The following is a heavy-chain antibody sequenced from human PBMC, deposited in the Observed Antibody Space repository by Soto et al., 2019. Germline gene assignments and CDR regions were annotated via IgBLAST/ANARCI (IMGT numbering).Heavy chain of an antibody. Sequence: QVQLVQSGAEVQKPGSSVKVSCKASGGTFTTYKINWVRQAPGQGLEWMGSIIPSFGIANYAQKFQGRVRFPADTSTRTLYIESSRLMSEATAVYYFARKGEEMSAHRYWCQGTQVTGSS. J-gene: IGHJ4*02. V-gene: IGHV1-69*09. CDR1: GGTFTTYK. D-gene: IGHD3-16*01. CDR2: IIPSFGIA. CDR3: ARKGEEMSAHRY.